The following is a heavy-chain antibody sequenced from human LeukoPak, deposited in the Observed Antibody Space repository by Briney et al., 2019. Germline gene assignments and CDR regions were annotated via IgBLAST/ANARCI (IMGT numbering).Heavy chain of an antibody. CDR3: ARRPRRGDYWYFDL. CDR2: IYYSGST. D-gene: IGHD6-6*01. CDR1: DGSFSDYY. J-gene: IGHJ2*01. V-gene: IGHV4-59*08. Sequence: SETLSLTCTASDGSFSDYYWSWIRQPPGKGLEYIGYIYYSGSTSYNPSLKSRVTISVDMSKNQFSLKVISVTAADTAVYYCARRPRRGDYWYFDLWGRGTLVTVSS.